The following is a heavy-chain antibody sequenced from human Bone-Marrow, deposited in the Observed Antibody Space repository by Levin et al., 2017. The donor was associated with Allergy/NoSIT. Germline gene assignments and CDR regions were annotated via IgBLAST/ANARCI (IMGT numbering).Heavy chain of an antibody. CDR1: GGTFRGYA. Sequence: GGSLRLSCKASGGTFRGYAITWVRQAPGQGLEWMGVIIPRFGPPNYAQNFQGRVTIAADGSATTVYLEVTKLRSDDTAVYFCAGRADRHQHCIGATCSLPFDLWGQGTPVTVAS. D-gene: IGHD2-15*01. V-gene: IGHV1-69*01. J-gene: IGHJ5*02. CDR2: IIPRFGPP. CDR3: AGRADRHQHCIGATCSLPFDL.